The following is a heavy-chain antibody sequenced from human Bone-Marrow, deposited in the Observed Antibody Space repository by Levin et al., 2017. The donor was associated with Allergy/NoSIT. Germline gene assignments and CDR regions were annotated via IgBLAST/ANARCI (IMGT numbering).Heavy chain of an antibody. CDR3: ARDLDTSELFDS. CDR2: IWYDGTNK. CDR1: GFTFSDRG. Sequence: LSLTCAVSGFTFSDRGMHWVRQAPGKGLEWVGIIWYDGTNKHYADSVRGRFTISRDNSKNTLYLQMNSLRAEDTAVYYCARDLDTSELFDSWGQGTLVTVAS. V-gene: IGHV3-33*08. J-gene: IGHJ4*02. D-gene: IGHD1-1*01.